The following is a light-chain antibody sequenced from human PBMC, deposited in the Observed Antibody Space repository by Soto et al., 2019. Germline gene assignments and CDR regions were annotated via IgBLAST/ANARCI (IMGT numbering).Light chain of an antibody. J-gene: IGKJ1*01. CDR1: QSISSW. V-gene: IGKV1-5*01. CDR3: QQYNSYPWT. Sequence: DIQMTQTPSTLSASVGDRVTITCLAIQSISSWLAWYQQKPGKAPKLLIYYASSLESGVPSRFSGSGSGTEFTLTISSLQPDDFETYYCQQYNSYPWTFGQGTKVDIK. CDR2: YAS.